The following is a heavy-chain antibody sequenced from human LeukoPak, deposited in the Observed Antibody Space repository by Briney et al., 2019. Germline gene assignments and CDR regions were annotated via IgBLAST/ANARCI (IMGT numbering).Heavy chain of an antibody. J-gene: IGHJ3*02. D-gene: IGHD6-13*01. CDR3: ARDGPYSSPGGAAFDI. CDR1: GGTFSSYA. Sequence: SVKVSCKASGGTFSSYAISWVRQAPGQGLEWMGGIIPIFGTANYAQKFQGRVTITADESTSTAYMELSSLRSEDTAVYYCARDGPYSSPGGAAFDIWAKGQWSPSPQ. CDR2: IIPIFGTA. V-gene: IGHV1-69*13.